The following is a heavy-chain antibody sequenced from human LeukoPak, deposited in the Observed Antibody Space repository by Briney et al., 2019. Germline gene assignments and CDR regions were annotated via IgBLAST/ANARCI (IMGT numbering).Heavy chain of an antibody. CDR1: GFTFSNYW. Sequence: GGYLRLSCAASGFTFSNYWMSWVRQTPGKGLEWVANIKEDGSDKYYVDSLKGRFTISRDNAKNSLYLQMNSLRAEDTAVYYCAKDRTRQAYWGQGTLVTVSS. D-gene: IGHD3-3*01. V-gene: IGHV3-7*03. J-gene: IGHJ4*02. CDR3: AKDRTRQAY. CDR2: IKEDGSDK.